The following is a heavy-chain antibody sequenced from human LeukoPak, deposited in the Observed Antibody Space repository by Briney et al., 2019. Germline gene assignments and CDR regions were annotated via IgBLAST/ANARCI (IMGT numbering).Heavy chain of an antibody. V-gene: IGHV3-23*01. Sequence: GGTLRLSCAASGFTFSSFGMSWVRQAPGKGLEWVSAISGSGGSTYYADSVKGRFTISRDNSKNTLYLQMNSLRAEDTAVYYCAKCILTGYYKGYMDVWGKGTTVAISS. CDR3: AKCILTGYYKGYMDV. CDR1: GFTFSSFG. D-gene: IGHD3-9*01. J-gene: IGHJ6*03. CDR2: ISGSGGST.